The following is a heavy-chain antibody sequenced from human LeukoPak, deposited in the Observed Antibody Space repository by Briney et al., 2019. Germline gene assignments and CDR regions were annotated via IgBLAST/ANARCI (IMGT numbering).Heavy chain of an antibody. D-gene: IGHD6-13*01. CDR2: INNSGSST. CDR1: GFTFSNYA. J-gene: IGHJ4*02. Sequence: PGGSLRLSCTASGFTFSNYAMSWVRQAPGKGLEWVSSINNSGSSTYYADSVKGRFTISRDNSKNTLYLQMKHLRAEDTAVYYCAKRHSSTWYFNWGQGTLVTVSS. CDR3: AKRHSSTWYFN. V-gene: IGHV3-23*01.